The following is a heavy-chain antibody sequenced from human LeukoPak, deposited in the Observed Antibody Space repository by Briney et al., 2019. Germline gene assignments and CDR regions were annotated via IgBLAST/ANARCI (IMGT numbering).Heavy chain of an antibody. J-gene: IGHJ5*02. D-gene: IGHD3-22*01. V-gene: IGHV1-8*01. CDR1: GYTFTSYD. CDR2: MNPNSGNT. Sequence: GASVKVSCKASGYTFTSYDINWVRQATGQGFEWMGWMNPNSGNTGYAQKFQGRVTMTRNTSISTAYMELSSLRSEDTAVYYCARDNGAYYYDSSGYTNWSDPWGQGTLVTVSS. CDR3: ARDNGAYYYDSSGYTNWSDP.